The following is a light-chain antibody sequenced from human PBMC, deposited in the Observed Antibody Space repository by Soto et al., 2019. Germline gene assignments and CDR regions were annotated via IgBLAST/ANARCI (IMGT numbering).Light chain of an antibody. CDR2: AVT. V-gene: IGLV2-14*01. CDR1: SRDVGGYDF. J-gene: IGLJ2*01. CDR3: SSYTTTSTVV. Sequence: QSALTQPASVSGSPGQSITISCTGTSRDVGGYDFVSWFQLHPGKAPKLIIYAVTNRPSGVSHRFSGSKSGNTASLTISGLQAEDEAAYYCSSYTTTSTVVFGGGTKLTVL.